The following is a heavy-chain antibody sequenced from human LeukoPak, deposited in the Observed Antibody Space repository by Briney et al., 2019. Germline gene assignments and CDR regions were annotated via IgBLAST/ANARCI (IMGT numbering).Heavy chain of an antibody. V-gene: IGHV3-48*01. Sequence: GGSLRLSCAASGFTFSSYSMNWVRQAPGKGLEWVSYISSSSSTIYYADSVKGRFTISRDNAKNSLYLQMNSLRAEDTAVYYCARDFFPLCSGGSCYSGGVDYWGQGTLVTVSS. CDR3: ARDFFPLCSGGSCYSGGVDY. CDR1: GFTFSSYS. CDR2: ISSSSSTI. J-gene: IGHJ4*02. D-gene: IGHD2-15*01.